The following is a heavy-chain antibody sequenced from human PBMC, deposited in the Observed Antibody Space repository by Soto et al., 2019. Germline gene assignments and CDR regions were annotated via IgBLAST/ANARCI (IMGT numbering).Heavy chain of an antibody. V-gene: IGHV1-2*04. D-gene: IGHD1-26*01. CDR2: IDPNSGGT. J-gene: IGHJ4*02. Sequence: ASVKVSCKASGYTFTGYYMHWVQQAPGQGLEWMGWIDPNSGGTNYAQKFQGWVTMTRDTSISTGYMELSRLRSDDPAVYYCAREGGIVGATAADYWGQGTLVTVSS. CDR1: GYTFTGYY. CDR3: AREGGIVGATAADY.